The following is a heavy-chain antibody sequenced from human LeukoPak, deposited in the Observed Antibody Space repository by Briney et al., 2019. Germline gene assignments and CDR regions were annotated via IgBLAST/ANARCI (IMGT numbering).Heavy chain of an antibody. Sequence: ASVKVSCKASGYTFTSYGISWVRQAPGQGLEWMGWISAYNGNTNYAQKLQGRVTMTTDTSTSTAYMELRSLRSGDAAVYYCAREHYDSSGYAFDYWGQGTLVTVSS. CDR3: AREHYDSSGYAFDY. CDR1: GYTFTSYG. CDR2: ISAYNGNT. J-gene: IGHJ4*02. D-gene: IGHD3-22*01. V-gene: IGHV1-18*01.